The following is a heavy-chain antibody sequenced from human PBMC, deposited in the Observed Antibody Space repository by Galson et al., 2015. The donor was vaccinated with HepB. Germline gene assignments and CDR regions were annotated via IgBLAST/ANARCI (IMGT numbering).Heavy chain of an antibody. CDR1: GFTFSSYG. Sequence: SLRLSCAASGFTFSSYGMHWVRQAPGKGLEWVAVISYDGSNKYYADSVKGRFTISRDNSKNTLYLQMNSLRAEDTAVYYCAKTVVPAATAGYYFDYWGQGTLVTVSS. D-gene: IGHD2-2*01. V-gene: IGHV3-30*18. J-gene: IGHJ4*02. CDR2: ISYDGSNK. CDR3: AKTVVPAATAGYYFDY.